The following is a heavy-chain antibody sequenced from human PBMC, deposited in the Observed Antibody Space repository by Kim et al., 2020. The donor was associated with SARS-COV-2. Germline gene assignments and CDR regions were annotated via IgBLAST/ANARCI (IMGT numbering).Heavy chain of an antibody. D-gene: IGHD2-15*01. Sequence: GGSLRLSCAASGFTFSSYAMNWVRQAPGKGLEWVSAISDNGGRTYYADSVKGRFTISRDNSKNTLYLQMNSLRGEDTAVYYCAASRYCSGGSCYRLDYWGQGTLVTVSS. CDR1: GFTFSSYA. CDR2: ISDNGGRT. J-gene: IGHJ4*02. V-gene: IGHV3-23*01. CDR3: AASRYCSGGSCYRLDY.